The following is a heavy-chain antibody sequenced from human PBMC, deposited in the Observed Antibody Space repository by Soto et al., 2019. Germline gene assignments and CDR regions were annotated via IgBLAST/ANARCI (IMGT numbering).Heavy chain of an antibody. CDR3: AHSIAQRVLRY. D-gene: IGHD3-3*01. CDR1: GFSLTTSGVG. V-gene: IGHV2-5*02. Sequence: QITLKESGPTLVKPTQTLTLTCTFSGFSLTTSGVGVGWIRQPPGKALEWLALIYWDDDKRYSSSLESRLTITNDTSKNQVVLTMTNMDPVDTATYYCAHSIAQRVLRYWGQGTLVTVSS. J-gene: IGHJ4*02. CDR2: IYWDDDK.